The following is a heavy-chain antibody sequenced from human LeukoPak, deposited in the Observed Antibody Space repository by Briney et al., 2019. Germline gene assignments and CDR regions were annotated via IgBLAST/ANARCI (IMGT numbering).Heavy chain of an antibody. CDR2: IYTSGST. CDR1: GGSISSYY. Sequence: IPSETLSLTCTVSGGSISSYYWSWIRQPAGKGLEWIGRIYTSGSTNYNPSLKSRVTISVDKSKNQFSLKLSSVTAADTAVYYCARGSVCSSTSCARNGINYFDYWGQGTLVTVSS. J-gene: IGHJ4*02. D-gene: IGHD2-2*01. V-gene: IGHV4-4*07. CDR3: ARGSVCSSTSCARNGINYFDY.